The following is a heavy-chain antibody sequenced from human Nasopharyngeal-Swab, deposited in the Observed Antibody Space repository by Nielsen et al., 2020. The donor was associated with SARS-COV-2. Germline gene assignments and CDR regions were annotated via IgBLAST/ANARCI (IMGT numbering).Heavy chain of an antibody. Sequence: GSLRLSCAVYGGSFSGYYWSWIRQPPGKGLEWIGEINHSGSTNYNPSLKSRVTISVDTSKNQFSLKLSSVTAADTAVYYCARDSGYSYGYRLDAFDIWGQGTMVTVSS. CDR3: ARDSGYSYGYRLDAFDI. J-gene: IGHJ3*02. V-gene: IGHV4-34*01. CDR2: INHSGST. CDR1: GGSFSGYY. D-gene: IGHD5-18*01.